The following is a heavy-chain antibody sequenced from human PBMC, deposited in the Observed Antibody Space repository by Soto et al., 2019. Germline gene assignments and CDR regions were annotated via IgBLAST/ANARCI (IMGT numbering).Heavy chain of an antibody. CDR2: IIPIPGTA. D-gene: IGHD2-2*01. V-gene: IGHV1-69*01. CDR3: ARSQGSSTXLEIXYYYYYGMDV. CDR1: GGTFSSYA. Sequence: QVQLVQSGAEVKKPGSSVKVSCKASGGTFSSYAISWVRQAPGQGLEWMGGIIPIPGTANYAQKFQGRVXXXXXXXXXXXXXXXXXXXXXXXXXXYCARSQGSSTXLEIXYYYYYGMDVWGQGTTXTXSX. J-gene: IGHJ6*02.